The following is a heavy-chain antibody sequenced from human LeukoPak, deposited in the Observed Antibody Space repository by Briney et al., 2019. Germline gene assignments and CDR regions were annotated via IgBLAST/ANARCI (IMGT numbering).Heavy chain of an antibody. V-gene: IGHV1-46*01. CDR3: AREPYYYDSSGYYSVYYFDY. J-gene: IGHJ4*02. CDR2: INPSGGST. CDR1: GYTFTNYY. D-gene: IGHD3-22*01. Sequence: AASVKVSCKASGYTFTNYYIHWMRQAPGQGLEWMGIINPSGGSTSYAQKFQGRVTMTRDTSTSTVYMELSSLRSEDTAVYYCAREPYYYDSSGYYSVYYFDYWGQGTLVTVSS.